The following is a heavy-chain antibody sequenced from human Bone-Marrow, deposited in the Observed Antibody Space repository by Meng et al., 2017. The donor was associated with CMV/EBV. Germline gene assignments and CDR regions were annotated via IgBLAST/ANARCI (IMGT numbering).Heavy chain of an antibody. J-gene: IGHJ4*02. CDR1: GGSISSSSYY. V-gene: IGHV4-39*07. CDR3: ARGMYYYDSSCYHPLYYFDY. CDR2: IYYSGST. D-gene: IGHD3-22*01. Sequence: SETLSLTCTVPGGSISSSSYYWGWIRQPPGKGLEWIGSIYYSGSTYYNPSLKSQVTTSVDTSKNQFSLKLRSVTAADTAVYYCARGMYYYDSSCYHPLYYFDYWGQGTLVAVSS.